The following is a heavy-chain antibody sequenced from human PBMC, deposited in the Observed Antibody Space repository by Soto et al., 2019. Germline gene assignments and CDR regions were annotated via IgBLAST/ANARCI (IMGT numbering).Heavy chain of an antibody. CDR1: GGTFSSYA. CDR3: ARSYDFWIGYVDY. CDR2: IIPIFGTA. J-gene: IGHJ4*02. V-gene: IGHV1-69*13. Sequence: SVKVSCKASGGTFSSYAISWVRQAPGQGLEWMGGIIPIFGTAKYAQKFQGRVTITADESTSTAYMELSSLRSDVLALYYCARSYDFWIGYVDYWGQGTLVTXSS. D-gene: IGHD3-3*01.